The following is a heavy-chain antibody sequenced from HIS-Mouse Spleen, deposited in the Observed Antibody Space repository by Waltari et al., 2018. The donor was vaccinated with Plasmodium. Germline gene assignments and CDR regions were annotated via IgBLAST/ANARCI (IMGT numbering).Heavy chain of an antibody. CDR2: INHSGST. D-gene: IGHD3-3*01. Sequence: QVQLQQWGAGLLTPSETLSLTCAVYGGSFSGSSWRWIRQPPGKGLEWIGEINHSGSTNYNPSLKSRVTISVDTSKNQFSLKLSSVTAADTAVYYCARVTSSGVYWYFDLWGRGTLVTVSS. CDR3: ARVTSSGVYWYFDL. CDR1: GGSFSGSS. J-gene: IGHJ2*01. V-gene: IGHV4-34*01.